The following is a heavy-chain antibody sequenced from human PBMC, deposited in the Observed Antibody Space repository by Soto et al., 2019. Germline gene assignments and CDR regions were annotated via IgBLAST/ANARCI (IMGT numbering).Heavy chain of an antibody. CDR2: MKKDGSEK. J-gene: IGHJ4*02. CDR1: GFTFGDYW. CDR3: AKLGSGYYTGLYFDY. V-gene: IGHV3-7*03. D-gene: IGHD3-3*01. Sequence: PGGSLRLSCAASGFTFGDYWMSWVRQPPGKGLEWVANMKKDGSEKYYVDSVKGRFTVSRDNTKNSLYLQMNSLRAEDTAVYYCAKLGSGYYTGLYFDYWGPGTLVTVSS.